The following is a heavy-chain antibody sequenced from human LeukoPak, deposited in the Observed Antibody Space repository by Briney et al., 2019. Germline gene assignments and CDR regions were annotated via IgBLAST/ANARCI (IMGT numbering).Heavy chain of an antibody. J-gene: IGHJ4*02. CDR2: IYWDDDK. D-gene: IGHD1/OR15-1a*01. CDR3: AHRRPGHLTGWDNSYFDN. CDR1: GFSLYSSGVG. V-gene: IGHV2-5*02. Sequence: SGPTLVNPPQTLTLTCTFSGFSLYSSGVGVGWIRQPPGKALEWLAVIYWDDDKRYSPSLRSRLTMSKDASKSQVFLVMSNMDPVDTATYYCAHRRPGHLTGWDNSYFDNWGPGTLVTVSS.